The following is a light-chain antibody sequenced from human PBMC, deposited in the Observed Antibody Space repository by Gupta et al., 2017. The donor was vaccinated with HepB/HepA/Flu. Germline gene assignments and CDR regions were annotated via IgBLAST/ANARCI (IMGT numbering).Light chain of an antibody. CDR3: QVWDSTSDHPGV. CDR1: NIGSKS. V-gene: IGLV3-21*04. CDR2: YDS. Sequence: SFVLTQPPSVSVAPGKTGRIPLGGNNIGSKSVHWYQQKPGQAPVLVIYYDSDRPSGIPERFSASNSGNTATLTISRVEAGDEADYYCQVWDSTSDHPGVFGGGTKLTVL. J-gene: IGLJ3*02.